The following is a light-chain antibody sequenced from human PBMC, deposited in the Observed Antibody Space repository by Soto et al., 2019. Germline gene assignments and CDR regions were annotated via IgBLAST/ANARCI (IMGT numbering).Light chain of an antibody. J-gene: IGKJ1*01. CDR1: QGISNY. CDR3: QKYNSAPWT. V-gene: IGKV1-27*01. CDR2: AAS. Sequence: DLQMTQSPSSLSASVGDRVTITCRASQGISNYLAWYQQKPGKVPKLLIYAASTLQSGVPSRFSGSGSGTDFTQTISSLQPEDVATYYCQKYNSAPWTFGQGTKVEIK.